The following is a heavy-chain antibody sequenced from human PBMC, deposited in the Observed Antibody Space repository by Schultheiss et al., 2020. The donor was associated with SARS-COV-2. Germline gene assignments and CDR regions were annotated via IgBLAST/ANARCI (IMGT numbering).Heavy chain of an antibody. D-gene: IGHD2-15*01. V-gene: IGHV4-61*02. J-gene: IGHJ5*02. CDR1: GGSISSGSYY. CDR3: ARDGAGVDGRWFGP. CDR2: IYTSGST. Sequence: SETLSLTCTVSGGSISSGSYYWSWIRQPAGKGLEWIGRIYTSGSTNYNPSLKSRVTISVDTSKNQFSLRLSSVTAADTAVYYCARDGAGVDGRWFGPWGQGTLVTGSS.